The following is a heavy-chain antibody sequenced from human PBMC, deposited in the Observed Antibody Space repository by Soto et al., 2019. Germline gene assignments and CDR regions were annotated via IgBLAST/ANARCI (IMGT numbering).Heavy chain of an antibody. V-gene: IGHV3-23*01. J-gene: IGHJ4*02. D-gene: IGHD6-19*01. CDR3: AISNGYNSGWPFY. CDR1: GFTFTSYA. Sequence: VQLLESGGGLVQPGGSLRLSCAASGFTFTSYAMTWVRQAPGKGLEWVSLIDGRGGSTYYADSVKGRFTISRDNSKNTLYLQMSSLRDEDTAVYYCAISNGYNSGWPFYWGQGTLVTVSS. CDR2: IDGRGGST.